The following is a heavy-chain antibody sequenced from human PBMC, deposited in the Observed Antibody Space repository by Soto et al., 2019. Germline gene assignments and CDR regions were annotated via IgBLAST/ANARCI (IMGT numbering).Heavy chain of an antibody. CDR2: ISAYNGNT. J-gene: IGHJ6*02. Sequence: QVQLVQSGAEVKKPGASVKVSCKASGYTFTSYGISWVRQAPGQGLEWMGWISAYNGNTNYAQKLQGRVTMTTDTXTXXAYMELRSLRSDDTAVYYCARDQRSRYFGYYGMDVWGQGTTVTVSS. V-gene: IGHV1-18*01. D-gene: IGHD3-9*01. CDR3: ARDQRSRYFGYYGMDV. CDR1: GYTFTSYG.